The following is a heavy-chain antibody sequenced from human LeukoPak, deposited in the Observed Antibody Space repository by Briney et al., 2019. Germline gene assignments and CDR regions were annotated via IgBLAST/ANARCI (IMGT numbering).Heavy chain of an antibody. Sequence: GASVKVSCKASGGTFSSYASSWVRQAPGQGLEWMGGIIPIFGTANYAQKVQGRVTITADESTSTAYMELSSLRSEDTAVSYCARDGYTAIWGNNWFDPWGQGTLVTVSS. V-gene: IGHV1-69*13. J-gene: IGHJ5*02. CDR3: ARDGYTAIWGNNWFDP. CDR2: IIPIFGTA. D-gene: IGHD5-18*01. CDR1: GGTFSSYA.